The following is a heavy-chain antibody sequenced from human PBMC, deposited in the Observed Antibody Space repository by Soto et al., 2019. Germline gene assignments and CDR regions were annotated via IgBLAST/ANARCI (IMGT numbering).Heavy chain of an antibody. D-gene: IGHD3-10*01. CDR1: GGTFSNFA. CDR3: GRDRMMRGNSYYYGMDV. J-gene: IGHJ6*02. CDR2: IIPKFSAP. V-gene: IGHV1-69*12. Sequence: VLLEQSGAEVKKPGSSVKVSCKTSGGTFSNFAISWVRLAPGQGLEWMGVIIPKFSAPTYAQKFQGRVMITADESTSTDFMELSSLRSEDTAVYFCGRDRMMRGNSYYYGMDVWGQGTTVIVSS.